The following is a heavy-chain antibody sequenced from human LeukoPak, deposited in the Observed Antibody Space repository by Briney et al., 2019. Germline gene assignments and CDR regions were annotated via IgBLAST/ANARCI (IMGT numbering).Heavy chain of an antibody. CDR1: GGSISDYY. D-gene: IGHD3-10*01. V-gene: IGHV4-59*13. CDR3: AGPTYGSGTFHLGY. CDR2: IFYSGTT. Sequence: SETLSLTCTVSGGSISDYYWSWIRKPPGKGLEWIGYIFYSGTTNYNPSLKSRVSISIDQSKTQFSLTLRSVIPADTAVYSCAGPTYGSGTFHLGYWGPGIPVTVSS. J-gene: IGHJ4*01.